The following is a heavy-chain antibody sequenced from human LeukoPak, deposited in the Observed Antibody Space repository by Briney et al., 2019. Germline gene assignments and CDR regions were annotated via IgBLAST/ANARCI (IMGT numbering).Heavy chain of an antibody. V-gene: IGHV1-18*01. CDR1: GYTFTSYG. D-gene: IGHD5-12*01. J-gene: IGHJ4*02. Sequence: ASVKVSCKASGYTFTSYGISWVRQAPGQGLGWMGWISAYNGNTNYAQKFQGRVTMTTDTSTSTAYMELRSLRSDDTAVYYCAGSGDIVATKSFDYWGQGTLVTVSS. CDR2: ISAYNGNT. CDR3: AGSGDIVATKSFDY.